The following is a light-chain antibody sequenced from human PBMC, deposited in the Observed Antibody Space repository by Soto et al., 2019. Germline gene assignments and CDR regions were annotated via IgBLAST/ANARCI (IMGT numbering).Light chain of an antibody. Sequence: DIQMTQSPSSLSVSVGDSVTITCQASQDIANYLNWYQQKPGKAPKLLIYDASNLERGVPSRFSGSGSGTDFSLTVDSLQPEDTATYYCQQYDHPPYTFGQGTKLEIK. J-gene: IGKJ2*01. V-gene: IGKV1-33*01. CDR2: DAS. CDR1: QDIANY. CDR3: QQYDHPPYT.